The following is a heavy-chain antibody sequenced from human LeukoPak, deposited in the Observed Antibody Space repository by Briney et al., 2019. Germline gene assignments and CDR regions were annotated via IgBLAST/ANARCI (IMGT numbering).Heavy chain of an antibody. Sequence: GGSLRLSCAASGFTFSGSAMHWVRQASGKGLEWVGRIRSKANSYATAYAASVKGRFTISRDDSKNTAYLQMNSLRAEDTAVYYCAKYYYDSSGYYPIPNWYFDLWGRGTLVTVSS. J-gene: IGHJ2*01. D-gene: IGHD3-22*01. V-gene: IGHV3-73*01. CDR1: GFTFSGSA. CDR2: IRSKANSYAT. CDR3: AKYYYDSSGYYPIPNWYFDL.